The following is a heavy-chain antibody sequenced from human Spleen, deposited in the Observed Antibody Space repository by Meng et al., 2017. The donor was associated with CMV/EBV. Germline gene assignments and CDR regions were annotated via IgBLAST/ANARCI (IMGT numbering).Heavy chain of an antibody. D-gene: IGHD3-3*01. CDR3: ASVVFWSGYSGGDY. CDR1: GFNVSDNY. V-gene: IGHV3-66*02. J-gene: IGHJ4*02. Sequence: GESLKISCVVSGFNVSDNYMSWVRQAPGKGLEWVSLIYSGGSTYYTDSVKGRFTISRDNSKNTLYLQMNSLRTEDTSVYYCASVVFWSGYSGGDYWGQGTLVTVSS. CDR2: IYSGGST.